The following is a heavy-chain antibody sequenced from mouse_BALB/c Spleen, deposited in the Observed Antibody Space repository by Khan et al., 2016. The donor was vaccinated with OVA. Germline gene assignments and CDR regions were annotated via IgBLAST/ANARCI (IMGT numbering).Heavy chain of an antibody. CDR2: ISYSGNT. CDR3: ARKDYYDYDPFPY. J-gene: IGHJ3*01. CDR1: GYSITSEFA. V-gene: IGHV3-2*02. Sequence: EVQLVESGPGLVKPSQSLSLTCTVTGYSITSEFAWNWIRQFPGNKLEWMGYISYSGNTRYNQSLKSLISITRDKSRNQFFLQLNSVTTEDTATYYCARKDYYDYDPFPYWGQGTLVTVSA. D-gene: IGHD2-4*01.